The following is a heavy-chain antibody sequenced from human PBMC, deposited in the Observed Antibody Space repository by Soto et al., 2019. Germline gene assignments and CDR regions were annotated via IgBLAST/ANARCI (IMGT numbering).Heavy chain of an antibody. Sequence: PSETLSLTCTVSGGSIYRSGYYWGWIRQPPGRGLEWIGNIDYNGVTYSNPSLKSRVTISRDTSKNQFSLKLTSVTAADTALYYRGKVLVDATGHTDSDSWGPGTLVTVSS. CDR3: GKVLVDATGHTDSDS. D-gene: IGHD2-15*01. J-gene: IGHJ4*02. CDR1: GGSIYRSGYY. V-gene: IGHV4-39*01. CDR2: IDYNGVT.